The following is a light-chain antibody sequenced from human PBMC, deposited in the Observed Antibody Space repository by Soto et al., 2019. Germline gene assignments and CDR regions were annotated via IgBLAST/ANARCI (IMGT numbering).Light chain of an antibody. V-gene: IGKV1-5*01. J-gene: IGKJ1*01. Sequence: IKTTQPPFTQSSRSRCTANNNFRASQRISSWLAWYQQKPGIAPKLLIYDASSLESGVPSRFSGSGSGTEFTLTISSLQPHDFATDYCQRYKSYRTFGQGTKVDIK. CDR2: DAS. CDR3: QRYKSYRT. CDR1: QRISSW.